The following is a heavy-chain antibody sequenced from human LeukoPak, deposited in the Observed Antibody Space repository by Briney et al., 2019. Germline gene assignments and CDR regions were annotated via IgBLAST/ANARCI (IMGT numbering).Heavy chain of an antibody. CDR3: ARSPRRVTATIYFDY. CDR2: IYHRGTT. Sequence: SETLSLTCSVSDYSISSGYYWGWIRQPPGGGLQWIGSIYHRGTTYYNPSLKSRVSMSVDTSKNQFSLNLSSVTAADTAVYYCARSPRRVTATIYFDYWGQGTLVTASS. CDR1: DYSISSGYY. J-gene: IGHJ4*02. D-gene: IGHD2-21*02. V-gene: IGHV4-38-2*01.